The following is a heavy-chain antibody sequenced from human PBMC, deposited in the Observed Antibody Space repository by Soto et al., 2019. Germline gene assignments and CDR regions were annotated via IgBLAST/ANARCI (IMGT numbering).Heavy chain of an antibody. V-gene: IGHV3-48*03. CDR1: GFNFRMYE. J-gene: IGHJ4*01. Sequence: GGSLRLSCQASGFNFRMYEMHWVRKAPGKGLEWVSYISSSGRTTYYADFAEGRFTISRDNAKDSLYLHLNSLRVGDTAVYYFARYGTRGDWWGLGPQVTVSS. D-gene: IGHD3-10*01. CDR3: ARYGTRGDW. CDR2: ISSSGRTT.